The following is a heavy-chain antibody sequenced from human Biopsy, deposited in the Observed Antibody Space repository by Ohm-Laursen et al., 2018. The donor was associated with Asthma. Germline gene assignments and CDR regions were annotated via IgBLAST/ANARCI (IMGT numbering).Heavy chain of an antibody. V-gene: IGHV4-61*01. J-gene: IGHJ4*02. CDR3: AREVVSSGFYFDS. D-gene: IGHD3-22*01. Sequence: GTLSLICNLSSGSGGYMRSGNYYWGWIRQPPGQRLEFIGYIYTSGSTNYNPSLKSRVTISADTSMNQFSLKLSSVTAADTAVYYCAREVVSSGFYFDSWGQGTLVTVSS. CDR1: SGSGGYMRSGNYY. CDR2: IYTSGST.